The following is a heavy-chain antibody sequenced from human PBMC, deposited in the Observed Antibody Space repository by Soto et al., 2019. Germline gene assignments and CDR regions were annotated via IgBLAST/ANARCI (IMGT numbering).Heavy chain of an antibody. CDR3: ARPSTQTLFWNWFDP. V-gene: IGHV3-21*02. J-gene: IGHJ5*02. CDR2: ISESRTSI. Sequence: EVRLVESGGGLVKPGESLRLSCAASGFTLSSYTMHWVRQSPGKGLEWVASISESRTSIYYADSVKGRFTISRDSAENSLFLQMTSLTAADTAVYYCARPSTQTLFWNWFDPWGQETLVTVSS. CDR1: GFTLSSYT.